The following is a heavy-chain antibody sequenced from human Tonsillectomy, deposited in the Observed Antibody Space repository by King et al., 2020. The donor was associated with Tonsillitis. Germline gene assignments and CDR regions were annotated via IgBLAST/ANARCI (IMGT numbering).Heavy chain of an antibody. CDR3: ARGVDPSTGGSLFDC. J-gene: IGHJ4*02. D-gene: IGHD5/OR15-5a*01. Sequence: VQLQESGPGLMKPSQTLSLTCTVSGGSISSGNYYWTWIRQPAGKGLEWIGRIYSSGRASYNPSLESRVTMSVDTSKNQFSLDMSPVTAADTAVYYCARGVDPSTGGSLFDCWGQGNLVTVSS. V-gene: IGHV4-61*02. CDR2: IYSSGRA. CDR1: GGSISSGNYY.